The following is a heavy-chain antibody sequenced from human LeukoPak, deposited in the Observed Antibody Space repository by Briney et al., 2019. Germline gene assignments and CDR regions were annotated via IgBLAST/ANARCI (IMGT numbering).Heavy chain of an antibody. CDR1: GFTFSSYA. CDR2: ISGSGGST. J-gene: IGHJ4*02. Sequence: GGSLRLSCAASGFTFSSYAMSWVRQAPGKGLEWVSTISGSGGSTYYADSVKGRFTISRDNSKNTLYLQMNSLRAEDTAVYYCAKVKYGTMIVVAFDYWGQGTLVTVSS. V-gene: IGHV3-23*01. CDR3: AKVKYGTMIVVAFDY. D-gene: IGHD3-22*01.